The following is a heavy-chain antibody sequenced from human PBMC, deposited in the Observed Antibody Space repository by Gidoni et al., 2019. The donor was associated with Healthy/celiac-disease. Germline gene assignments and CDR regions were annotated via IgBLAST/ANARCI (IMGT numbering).Heavy chain of an antibody. CDR1: GFTFSSYW. CDR2: IKQDGSEK. D-gene: IGHD3-22*01. J-gene: IGHJ4*02. V-gene: IGHV3-7*01. CDR3: ARAGDYDSSASAIDY. Sequence: EVQLVESGGGLVQPGGSLRLSCAASGFTFSSYWMSWVRQAPGKGLEGVAKIKQDGSEKYYVDSGKGRFTISRDNAKNSLYLQMNSLRAEDTAVYYCARAGDYDSSASAIDYWGQGTLVTVSS.